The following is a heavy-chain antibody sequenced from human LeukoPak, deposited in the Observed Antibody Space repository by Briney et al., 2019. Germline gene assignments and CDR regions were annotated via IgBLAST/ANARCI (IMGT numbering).Heavy chain of an antibody. CDR1: GFTFSSYA. Sequence: PGGSLRLSCAASGFTFSSYAMSWVRQAPGKGLEWVSTISGSGGSTYYADSVKGRFTISRDNSMNTLYLQMNSLRAEDTAVYYCAKDVDNSGPKVYFQHWGQGTLATVSS. CDR2: ISGSGGST. CDR3: AKDVDNSGPKVYFQH. V-gene: IGHV3-23*01. D-gene: IGHD3-22*01. J-gene: IGHJ1*01.